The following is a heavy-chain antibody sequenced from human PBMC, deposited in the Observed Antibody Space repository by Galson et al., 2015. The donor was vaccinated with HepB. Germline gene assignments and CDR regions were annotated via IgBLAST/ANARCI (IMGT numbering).Heavy chain of an antibody. D-gene: IGHD2/OR15-2a*01. CDR1: GFTFSSYG. J-gene: IGHJ6*03. V-gene: IGHV3-33*01. Sequence: SLRLSCAASGFTFSSYGMHWVRQAPGKGLEWVADIWYDGSNKYYADSVKGRFTISRDNAKNSLYLQVNSLRDEDTAVYYCARDAEYTYYYMDVWGKGTTVTVSS. CDR3: ARDAEYTYYYMDV. CDR2: IWYDGSNK.